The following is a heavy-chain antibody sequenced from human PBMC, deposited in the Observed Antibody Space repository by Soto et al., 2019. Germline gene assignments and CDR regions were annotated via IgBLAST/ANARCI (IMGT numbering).Heavy chain of an antibody. V-gene: IGHV3-23*01. CDR3: VKYSPVSGKYQDLDY. CDR1: GFNFRGEA. CDR2: LTPGGETT. Sequence: GGSLRLSCAASGFNFRGEAMTWVRQAPGKGLEWISALTPGGETTYYMNSVKGRFTISRDNAKDTLFLQMNSLTDADTAIYYCVKYSPVSGKYQDLDYWGQGTLVTVSS. D-gene: IGHD1-26*01. J-gene: IGHJ4*02.